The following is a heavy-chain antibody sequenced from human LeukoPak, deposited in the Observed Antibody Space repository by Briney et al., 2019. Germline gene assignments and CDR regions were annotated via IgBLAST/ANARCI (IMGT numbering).Heavy chain of an antibody. Sequence: GGSLRLSCAASGLTFSNYAMTWVRQAPGKGLEWVSAISTNGDRTYYADSVKGRFTISRDNSKNTLYLQMNSLRAEDTAVYYCARASSGWTSLAPPSYWGQGTLVTVSS. D-gene: IGHD6-19*01. CDR1: GLTFSNYA. J-gene: IGHJ4*02. V-gene: IGHV3-23*01. CDR3: ARASSGWTSLAPPSY. CDR2: ISTNGDRT.